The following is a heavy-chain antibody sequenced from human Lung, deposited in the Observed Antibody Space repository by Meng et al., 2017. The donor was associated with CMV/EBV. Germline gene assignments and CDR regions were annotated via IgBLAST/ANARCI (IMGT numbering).Heavy chain of an antibody. Sequence: LXCTVSGGSISSSSYYWGWIRQPPGKGLEWIGSIYYSGSTYYNPSLKSRVTISVDTSKNQFSLKLSSVTAADTAVYYCARKVVVPAAIRNDAFDIWXQGTXVTVSS. CDR1: GGSISSSSYY. D-gene: IGHD2-2*01. J-gene: IGHJ3*02. V-gene: IGHV4-39*07. CDR2: IYYSGST. CDR3: ARKVVVPAAIRNDAFDI.